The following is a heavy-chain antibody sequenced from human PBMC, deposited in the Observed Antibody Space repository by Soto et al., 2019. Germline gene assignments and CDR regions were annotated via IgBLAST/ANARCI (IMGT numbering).Heavy chain of an antibody. J-gene: IGHJ1*01. CDR3: ARESKWYGGQYFQD. CDR1: GFTFKYYA. V-gene: IGHV3-23*01. D-gene: IGHD2-8*01. CDR2: ISGSGDKT. Sequence: EVQLLQSGGGLAQPGTSLRLSCAASGFTFKYYAMTWVRRAPGKGLEWVSTISGSGDKTDYADSVKGRFRVSRDNSKDTLYLQMDSLRADDTALYYCARESKWYGGQYFQDWGQGTLVTVSS.